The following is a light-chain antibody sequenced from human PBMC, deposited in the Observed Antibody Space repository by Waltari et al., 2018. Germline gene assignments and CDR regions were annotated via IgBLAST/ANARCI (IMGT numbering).Light chain of an antibody. J-gene: IGLJ3*02. Sequence: QSVLTQPPSVSGAPGPSVTISCTGSRSNIGAGYDVHWYQQLPGAAPKLLIYALSNGPSGVPDRFYGSKSGTSASLAINGLQAEDEAVYYCQSYDSSLSAVFGGGTKVTVL. CDR1: RSNIGAGYD. CDR2: ALS. CDR3: QSYDSSLSAV. V-gene: IGLV1-40*01.